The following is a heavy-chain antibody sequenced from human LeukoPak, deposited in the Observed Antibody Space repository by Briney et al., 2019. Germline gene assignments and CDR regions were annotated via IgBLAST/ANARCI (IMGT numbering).Heavy chain of an antibody. CDR1: GASVSGSNYY. CDR2: IYSSGST. D-gene: IGHD3-10*01. V-gene: IGHV4-39*07. Sequence: SETLSLTCAVSGASVSGSNYYWGWIRQPPGKGLEWIGNIYSSGSTYYNASLQSRVTISVDTSKNQFSLKLSSVTAADTAVYYCARVFRITMVRGPLMGWFDPWGQGTLVTVSS. J-gene: IGHJ5*02. CDR3: ARVFRITMVRGPLMGWFDP.